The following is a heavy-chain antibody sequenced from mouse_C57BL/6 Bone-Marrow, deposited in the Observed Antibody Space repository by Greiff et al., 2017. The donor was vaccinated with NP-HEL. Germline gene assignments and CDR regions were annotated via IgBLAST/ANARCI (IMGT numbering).Heavy chain of an antibody. CDR1: GFSFTSYG. CDR2: IWGVGST. CDR3: GRGFDF. Sequence: VQLQQSGPGLVAPSQSLSITCTVSGFSFTSYGVDWVRQSPGKGLEWLGVIWGVGSTNYNTALKSRLSISKDNSKRQVFIKMNSLQTDGTAMYYGGRGFDFGGQGTLITVSA. V-gene: IGHV2-6*01. J-gene: IGHJ3*01.